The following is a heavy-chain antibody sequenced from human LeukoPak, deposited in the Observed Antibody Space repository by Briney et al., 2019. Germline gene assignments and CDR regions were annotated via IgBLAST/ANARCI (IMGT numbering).Heavy chain of an antibody. J-gene: IGHJ4*02. Sequence: SETLSLTCTVSGFSISSGHYWGWVRQPPGAGLEGIGSVYQIGTTYYNPSLKSRVTTSVDMSKNQFSLTLRPVTAADTAVYYCARIFIRNGYSAYFDCWGQGTLVTVSS. CDR2: VYQIGTT. D-gene: IGHD5-18*01. V-gene: IGHV4-38-2*02. CDR1: GFSISSGHY. CDR3: ARIFIRNGYSAYFDC.